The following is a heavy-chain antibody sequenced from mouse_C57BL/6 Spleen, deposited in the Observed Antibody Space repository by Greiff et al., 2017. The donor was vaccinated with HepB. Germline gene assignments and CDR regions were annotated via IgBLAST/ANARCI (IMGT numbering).Heavy chain of an antibody. CDR1: GYTFTDYE. D-gene: IGHD1-1*01. CDR3: TRRYGDAMDY. V-gene: IGHV1-15*01. Sequence: SGAELVRPGASVTLSCKASGYTFTDYEMHWVKQTPVHGLEWIGAIDPETGGTAYNQKFKGKAILTADKSSSTAYMELRSLTSEDSAVYYCTRRYGDAMDYWGQGTSVTVSS. J-gene: IGHJ4*01. CDR2: IDPETGGT.